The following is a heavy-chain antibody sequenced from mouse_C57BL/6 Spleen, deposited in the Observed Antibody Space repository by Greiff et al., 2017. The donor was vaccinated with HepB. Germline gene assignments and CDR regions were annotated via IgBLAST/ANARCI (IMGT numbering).Heavy chain of an antibody. CDR1: GFSFNTYA. Sequence: DVHLVESGGGLVQPKGSLKLSCAASGFSFNTYAMNWVRQAPGKGLEWVARIRSKSNNYATYYADSVKDRFTISRDDSESMLYLQMNNLKTEDTAMYYCVRHKSNYAMDYWGQGTSVTVSS. D-gene: IGHD1-3*01. V-gene: IGHV10-1*01. CDR2: IRSKSNNYAT. J-gene: IGHJ4*01. CDR3: VRHKSNYAMDY.